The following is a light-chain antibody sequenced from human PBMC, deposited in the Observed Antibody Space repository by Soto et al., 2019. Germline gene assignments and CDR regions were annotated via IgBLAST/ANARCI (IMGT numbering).Light chain of an antibody. J-gene: IGKJ1*01. CDR2: DAS. V-gene: IGKV3-20*01. CDR1: QRVSNSY. CDR3: QQYGSSPRT. Sequence: EIVLTQSPGTLSLSPGDRATLSCRASQRVSNSYLAWYQQKPGQAPRLLIYDASTRVAGVPDRFSGSGSGTDFTLTISRLEPEDFAVYYCQQYGSSPRTFGQGTKVEIK.